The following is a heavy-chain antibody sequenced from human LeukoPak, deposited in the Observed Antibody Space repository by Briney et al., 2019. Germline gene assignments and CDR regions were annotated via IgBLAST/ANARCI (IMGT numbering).Heavy chain of an antibody. CDR1: GYTFTGYY. Sequence: ASVKVSCKASGYTFTGYYMHWVRQAPGQGLEWMGRINPNSGGTNYAQKFQGRVTMSRDTSISTAYMELSRLTSDDTAVYYCARDRGRELSDYWGQGTLVTVSS. J-gene: IGHJ4*02. D-gene: IGHD1-26*01. CDR2: INPNSGGT. V-gene: IGHV1-2*06. CDR3: ARDRGRELSDY.